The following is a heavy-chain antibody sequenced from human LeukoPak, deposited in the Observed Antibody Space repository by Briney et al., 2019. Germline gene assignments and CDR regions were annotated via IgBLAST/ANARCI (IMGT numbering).Heavy chain of an antibody. CDR2: INHSGGT. V-gene: IGHV4-34*01. Sequence: SETLSLTCAAQGDFFSGYHWSWIRQPPGKGLEWIGEINHSGGTNYNPSLKSRVTISVDTSKNQFSLKLSSVTAADTAVYYCATKGYYYMDVWGKGTTVTVSS. CDR1: GDFFSGYH. J-gene: IGHJ6*03. CDR3: ATKGYYYMDV.